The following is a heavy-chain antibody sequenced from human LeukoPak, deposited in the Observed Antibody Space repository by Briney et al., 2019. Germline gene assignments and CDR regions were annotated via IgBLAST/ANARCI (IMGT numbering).Heavy chain of an antibody. CDR1: GFTFSSYA. D-gene: IGHD3-3*01. V-gene: IGHV3-30-3*01. J-gene: IGHJ5*02. CDR2: ISYDGSNK. CDR3: ARCPSYDFWSGYYL. Sequence: PGGSLRLSCAASGFTFSSYAMHWVRQAPGKGLEWVAVISYDGSNKYYADSVKGRFTISRDNSENTLYLQMNSLRAEDTAVYYCARCPSYDFWSGYYLWGQGTLDTVSS.